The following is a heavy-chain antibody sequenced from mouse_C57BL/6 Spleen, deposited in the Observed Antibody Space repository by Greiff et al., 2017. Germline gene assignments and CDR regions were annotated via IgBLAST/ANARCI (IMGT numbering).Heavy chain of an antibody. CDR2: IYPGSGNT. D-gene: IGHD1-1*01. CDR3: DGNYYGSSP. J-gene: IGHJ3*01. V-gene: IGHV1-84*01. CDR1: GYTFTDYC. Sequence: QVQLQQSGPELVKPGASVKISCKASGYTFTDYCINWVKQRPGKGLEWIGGIYPGSGNTKYNEKFKGKATLTVYTSSSTAYMQLRSLTSEDSAVYYCDGNYYGSSPRGQGTQVTVSA.